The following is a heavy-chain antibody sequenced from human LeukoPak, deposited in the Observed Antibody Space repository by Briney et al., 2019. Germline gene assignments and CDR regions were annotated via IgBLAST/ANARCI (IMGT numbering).Heavy chain of an antibody. V-gene: IGHV4-34*01. CDR1: GGSFSGYY. CDR2: INHSGST. D-gene: IGHD3-22*01. CDR3: ARGGYYDSSGSDY. Sequence: SETLSLTCAVYGGSFSGYYWSWIRQPPGKGLEWIGEINHSGSTNYNPSLKSRVTISVDTSKNQSSLKLSSVTAADTAVYYCARGGYYDSSGSDYWGQGTLVTVSP. J-gene: IGHJ4*02.